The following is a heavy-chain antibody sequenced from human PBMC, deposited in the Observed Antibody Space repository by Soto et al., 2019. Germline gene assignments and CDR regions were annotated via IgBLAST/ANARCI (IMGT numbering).Heavy chain of an antibody. CDR1: GFTFSRYW. CDR3: ARGIVAGLYFDY. V-gene: IGHV3-7*03. CDR2: IKQDGSEK. J-gene: IGHJ4*02. D-gene: IGHD5-12*01. Sequence: EVQLVESGGGLVQPGGSLRLSCAASGFTFSRYWMSWVRQAPGKGLEWVANIKQDGSEKYYVDSVKGRFTISRDNAKNALYLQMNSLRAEDTAVYYCARGIVAGLYFDYWGQGTLVTVSS.